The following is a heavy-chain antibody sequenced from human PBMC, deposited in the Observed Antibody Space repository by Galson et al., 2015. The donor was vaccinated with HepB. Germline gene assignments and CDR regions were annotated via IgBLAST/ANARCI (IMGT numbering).Heavy chain of an antibody. CDR1: GGSISGGDYY. Sequence: TLSLTCTVSGGSISGGDYYWSWIRQLPGKGLEWIGYMSHNGRTYNNPSLRSRLTISVDTSKNQFSLNLSSVSAADTAVYYCARQTFMTMMIVGPPDYWGQGTLVTVSS. V-gene: IGHV4-31*03. J-gene: IGHJ4*02. D-gene: IGHD3-22*01. CDR2: MSHNGRT. CDR3: ARQTFMTMMIVGPPDY.